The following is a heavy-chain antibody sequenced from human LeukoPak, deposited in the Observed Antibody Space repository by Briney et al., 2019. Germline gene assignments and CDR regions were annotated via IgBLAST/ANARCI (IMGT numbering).Heavy chain of an antibody. V-gene: IGHV4-4*07. D-gene: IGHD2-2*01. CDR3: ARAAYCSSTSCFNWFDP. CDR1: GGSISSYY. CDR2: IYTSGST. Sequence: SETLSLTCTVSGGSISSYYWSWIRQPAGKGLEWIGRIYTSGSTNYNPSLKSRVTMSVDTSKNQFSLKLSSVTAADTAVYYCARAAYCSSTSCFNWFDPWGQGTLVTVSS. J-gene: IGHJ5*02.